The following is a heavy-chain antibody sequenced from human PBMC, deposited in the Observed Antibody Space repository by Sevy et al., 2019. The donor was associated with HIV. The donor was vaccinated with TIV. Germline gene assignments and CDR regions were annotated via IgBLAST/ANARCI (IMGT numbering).Heavy chain of an antibody. V-gene: IGHV1-2*02. Sequence: ASVKVSCKASGYTFTGYYMHWVRQAPGQGLEWMGWINPNSGGTNYAQKFQGRVTMTRDTSISTDYMELSRLRSDDTAVYYCARSNSGWDYYCHYGMDVWGQGTTVTVS. CDR3: ARSNSGWDYYCHYGMDV. J-gene: IGHJ6*02. CDR2: INPNSGGT. D-gene: IGHD6-19*01. CDR1: GYTFTGYY.